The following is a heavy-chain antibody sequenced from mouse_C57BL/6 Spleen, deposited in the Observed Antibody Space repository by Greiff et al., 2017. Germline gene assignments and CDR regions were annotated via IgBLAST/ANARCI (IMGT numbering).Heavy chain of an antibody. J-gene: IGHJ4*01. CDR3: TDYYGSNYAMDY. D-gene: IGHD1-1*01. CDR1: GFTFSNYW. Sequence: EVKVEESGGGLVQPGGSMKLSCVASGFTFSNYWMNWVRQSPEKGLEWVAQIRLKSDNYATHYAESVKGRFTISRDDSKSSVYLQMNNLRAEDTGIYYCTDYYGSNYAMDYWGQGTSVTVSS. CDR2: IRLKSDNYAT. V-gene: IGHV6-3*01.